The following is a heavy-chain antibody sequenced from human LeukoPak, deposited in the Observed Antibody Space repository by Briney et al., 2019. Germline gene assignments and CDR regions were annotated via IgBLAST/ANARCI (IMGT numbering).Heavy chain of an antibody. J-gene: IGHJ6*02. Sequence: PSETLSLTCTVSGGSISSGDYYWSWIRQPPGKGLEWIGYIYYSGSTYYNPSLKSRVTISVDTSKNQFSLKLSSVTAADTAVYFCARDGGYWSGGSCYSNYYYGMDVWGQGTTVTVSS. CDR1: GGSISSGDYY. D-gene: IGHD2-15*01. V-gene: IGHV4-30-4*01. CDR2: IYYSGST. CDR3: ARDGGYWSGGSCYSNYYYGMDV.